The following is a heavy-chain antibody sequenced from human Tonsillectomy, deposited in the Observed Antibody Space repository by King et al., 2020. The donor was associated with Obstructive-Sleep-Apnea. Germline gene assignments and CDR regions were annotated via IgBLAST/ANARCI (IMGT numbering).Heavy chain of an antibody. CDR3: AKVLYSSSWFHYYGMDV. D-gene: IGHD6-13*01. CDR2: ISGSGDST. V-gene: IGHV3-23*04. Sequence: VQLVESGGGLVQPGGSLRLSCAASGFTFSSYAMSWVRQAPGKGLEWVSTISGSGDSTYYADSVKGRFTISRDNSKNTLYLQMNSLGAEDTAVYYCAKVLYSSSWFHYYGMDVWGQGTTVTVSS. J-gene: IGHJ6*02. CDR1: GFTFSSYA.